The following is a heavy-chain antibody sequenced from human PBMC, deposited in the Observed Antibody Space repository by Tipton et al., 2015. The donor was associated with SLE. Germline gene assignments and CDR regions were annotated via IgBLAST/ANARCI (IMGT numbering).Heavy chain of an antibody. V-gene: IGHV4-61*05. J-gene: IGHJ4*02. CDR3: ARLEQGGIREWFRD. D-gene: IGHD3-3*01. CDR1: GGSISSSSYY. Sequence: TLSLTCTVSGGSISSSSYYWGWIRQPPGKGLEWIGYIYYSGSTNYNPSLKSRVTISVDTSKNQFSLKLSSVTAADTAVYYCARLEQGGIREWFRDWGQGTLVTVSS. CDR2: IYYSGST.